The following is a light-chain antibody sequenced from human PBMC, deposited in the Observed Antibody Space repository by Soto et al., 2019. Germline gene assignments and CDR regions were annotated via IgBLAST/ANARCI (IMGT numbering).Light chain of an antibody. CDR2: SNN. V-gene: IGLV1-44*01. Sequence: SVLTQPPSASGTPGQRVTISCSGSSSDIGSNTVNWYQQVAGTAPKLLIYSNNQRPSGVPDRFSGSKSGTSASLAISGLQSEDEADYYCAARDDSLNGVVFGGGTKLTVL. CDR3: AARDDSLNGVV. CDR1: SSDIGSNT. J-gene: IGLJ2*01.